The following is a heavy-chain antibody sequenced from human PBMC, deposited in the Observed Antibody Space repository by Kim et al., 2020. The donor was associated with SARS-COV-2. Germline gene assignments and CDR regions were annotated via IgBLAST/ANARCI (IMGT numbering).Heavy chain of an antibody. V-gene: IGHV3-9*01. J-gene: IGHJ4*02. CDR1: GFTFDDYA. Sequence: GGSLRLSCAASGFTFDDYAMHWVRQAPGKGLEWVSGISWNSGSIGYADSVKGRFTISRDNAKNSLYLQMNSLRAEDTALYYCAKMGPGLSGGYFDYWGQGTLVTVSS. CDR2: ISWNSGSI. D-gene: IGHD3-10*01. CDR3: AKMGPGLSGGYFDY.